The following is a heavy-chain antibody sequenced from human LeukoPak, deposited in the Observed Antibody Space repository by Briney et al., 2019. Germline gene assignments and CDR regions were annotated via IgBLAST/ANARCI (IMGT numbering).Heavy chain of an antibody. CDR3: ARAQHIVVVTAAHYDAFGI. J-gene: IGHJ3*02. CDR2: INWNGGST. D-gene: IGHD2-21*02. CDR1: GFTFSSYS. V-gene: IGHV3-20*04. Sequence: GGSLRLSCAASGFTFSSYSMNWVRRAPGKGLEWVSGINWNGGSTGYADSVKGRFTISRDNAKNSLYLQMNSLRAEDTALYYCARAQHIVVVTAAHYDAFGIWGQGTMVTVSS.